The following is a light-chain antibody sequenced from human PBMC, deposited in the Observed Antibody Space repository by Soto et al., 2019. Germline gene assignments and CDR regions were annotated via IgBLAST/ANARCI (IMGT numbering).Light chain of an antibody. V-gene: IGKV3-20*01. CDR2: GAS. CDR3: QQYGSSPIT. Sequence: EIVLTQSPGTLSLSPGERATLSCRASQSVSSRLAWYQQKPGQAPRLLISGASSRATGIPDRFSGSGSATDFTLTISRLEPEDFAVYYCQQYGSSPITFGQGTRLEIK. J-gene: IGKJ5*01. CDR1: QSVSSR.